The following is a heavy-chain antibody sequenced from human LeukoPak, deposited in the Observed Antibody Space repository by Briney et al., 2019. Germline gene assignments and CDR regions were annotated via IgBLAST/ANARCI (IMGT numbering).Heavy chain of an antibody. Sequence: GGSLRLSCTVSGFTFSGYSMNWVRQAPGKGLEWVSSISSGSTYIYYADSMKGRFTTSRDNAKNSLYLQMNSLRAEDTAVYYCARAAADLSFDYWGQGTLVTVSS. J-gene: IGHJ4*02. V-gene: IGHV3-21*06. CDR2: ISSGSTYI. CDR3: ARAAADLSFDY. CDR1: GFTFSGYS. D-gene: IGHD2-2*01.